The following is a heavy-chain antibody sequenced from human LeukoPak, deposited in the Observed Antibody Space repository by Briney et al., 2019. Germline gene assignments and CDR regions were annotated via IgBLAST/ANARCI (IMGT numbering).Heavy chain of an antibody. J-gene: IGHJ4*02. CDR3: ARVSSRYDILTGTY. Sequence: GGSLRLSCAASGFTFSSYAMRWVRQAPGKGLEWVSAISGSGGSTYYADSVKGRFTISRDNSKNTLYLQMNSLRAEDTAVYYCARVSSRYDILTGTYWGQGTLVTVSS. V-gene: IGHV3-23*01. D-gene: IGHD3-9*01. CDR1: GFTFSSYA. CDR2: ISGSGGST.